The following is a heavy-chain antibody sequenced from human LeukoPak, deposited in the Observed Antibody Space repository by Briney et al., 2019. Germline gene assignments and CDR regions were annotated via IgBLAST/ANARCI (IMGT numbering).Heavy chain of an antibody. Sequence: SETLSLTCAVYGGSFSGYYWSWIRQPPGKGLEWIGEINHSGSTNYNPSLKSRVTISVDTSKNQFSLRLSSVTAADTAVYYCARGGRLPYFDYWGQGTLVTVSS. CDR1: GGSFSGYY. CDR3: ARGGRLPYFDY. V-gene: IGHV4-34*01. CDR2: INHSGST. J-gene: IGHJ4*02.